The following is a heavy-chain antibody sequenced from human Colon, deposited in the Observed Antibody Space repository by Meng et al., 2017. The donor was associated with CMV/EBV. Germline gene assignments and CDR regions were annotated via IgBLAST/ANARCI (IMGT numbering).Heavy chain of an antibody. CDR2: INEDGSQK. J-gene: IGHJ5*02. CDR1: GFNFKSHW. CDR3: AKQLTGSAAWVFDP. D-gene: IGHD1-1*01. Sequence: GGSLRLSCAVSGFNFKSHWMSCARQAAGKGLEWVANINEDGSQKYYADSLKGRFTISRDNAKNSLDLQVISLRAEDTALYYCAKQLTGSAAWVFDPWGQGTVVTVSS. V-gene: IGHV3-7*01.